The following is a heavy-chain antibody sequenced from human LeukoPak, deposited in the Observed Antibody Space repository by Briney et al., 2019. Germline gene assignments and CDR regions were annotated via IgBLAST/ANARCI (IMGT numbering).Heavy chain of an antibody. CDR1: GFTFSSYG. CDR3: ARDDAHPAPYYYYYGMDV. V-gene: IGHV3-33*01. Sequence: GGSLRLSCAASGFTFSSYGMHWVRQATDKGLEWVAVIWNDGSNKYYADSVKGRFTISRDNSKNTLYLQMNSLRAEDTAVYYCARDDAHPAPYYYYYGMDVWGQGTTVTVSS. CDR2: IWNDGSNK. D-gene: IGHD2-2*01. J-gene: IGHJ6*02.